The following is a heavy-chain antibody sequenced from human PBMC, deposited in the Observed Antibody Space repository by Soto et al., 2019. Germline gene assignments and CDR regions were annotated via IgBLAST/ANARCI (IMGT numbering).Heavy chain of an antibody. J-gene: IGHJ4*02. Sequence: QVQLQESGPGLVKPSETLSLTCTVSGGSISSYYWSWIRQPAGKGLEWIGRIYTSGSTNYNPSPKSRVTRSGDASKIQFSLKLGSVTAGDTAVYYCAGGGYSDGPDYWGQGTLVTVSS. CDR3: AGGGYSDGPDY. CDR1: GGSISSYY. CDR2: IYTSGST. V-gene: IGHV4-4*07. D-gene: IGHD5-18*01.